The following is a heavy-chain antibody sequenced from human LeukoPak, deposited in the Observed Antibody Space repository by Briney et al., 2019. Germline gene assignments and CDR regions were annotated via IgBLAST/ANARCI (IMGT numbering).Heavy chain of an antibody. Sequence: GGTLRLSCAASGFTFSSYGMSWVRQAPGKGLEWVSAISGSGGSTYYADSVKGRFTISRDNSKNTLYLQMNSLRAEDTAVYYCARVTSPYCSGGSCLDPPDYWGQGILVTVSS. CDR2: ISGSGGST. V-gene: IGHV3-23*01. CDR3: ARVTSPYCSGGSCLDPPDY. D-gene: IGHD2-15*01. CDR1: GFTFSSYG. J-gene: IGHJ4*02.